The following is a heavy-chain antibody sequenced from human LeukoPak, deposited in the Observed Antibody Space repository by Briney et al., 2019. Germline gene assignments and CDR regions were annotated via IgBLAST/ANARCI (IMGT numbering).Heavy chain of an antibody. J-gene: IGHJ4*02. Sequence: SETLSLTCAVYDGSFSGYYWNWIRQPQGKGLEWIGEINHSGSTNYNPSLWSRVTISVDTSKNQFSLELTSVTAADTAVYYCARTSRRNKIDYWGQGTLVTVSS. V-gene: IGHV4-34*01. D-gene: IGHD1/OR15-1a*01. CDR2: INHSGST. CDR1: DGSFSGYY. CDR3: ARTSRRNKIDY.